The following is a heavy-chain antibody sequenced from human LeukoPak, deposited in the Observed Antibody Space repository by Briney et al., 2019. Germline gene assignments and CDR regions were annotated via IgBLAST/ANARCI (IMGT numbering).Heavy chain of an antibody. CDR1: GFTFSIYA. Sequence: GGSLRLSCAASGFTFSIYAMSWVRQAPGKGLEWVSAISGSGGTAYYADSVKGRFTISRDNSKNTLYLQMDSLRAEDTAVYYCASLVTGTDRFDYWGQGTLVTVSS. J-gene: IGHJ4*02. CDR2: ISGSGGTA. V-gene: IGHV3-23*01. CDR3: ASLVTGTDRFDY. D-gene: IGHD1-7*01.